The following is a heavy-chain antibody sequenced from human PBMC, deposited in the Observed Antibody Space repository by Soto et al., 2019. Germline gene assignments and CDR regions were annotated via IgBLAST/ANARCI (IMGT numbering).Heavy chain of an antibody. CDR2: IIPIFGTA. CDR3: ASALGGAEDTAMVKGDPFDY. V-gene: IGHV1-69*01. CDR1: GGTFSSYA. Sequence: QVQLVQSGAEVKKPGSSVKVSCKASGGTFSSYAISWVRQAPGQGLEWMGGIIPIFGTANYAQKFQGRVKITAAESTSTAYMELGSLTSEDTAVYYCASALGGAEDTAMVKGDPFDYWGQGTLVTVSS. J-gene: IGHJ4*02. D-gene: IGHD5-18*01.